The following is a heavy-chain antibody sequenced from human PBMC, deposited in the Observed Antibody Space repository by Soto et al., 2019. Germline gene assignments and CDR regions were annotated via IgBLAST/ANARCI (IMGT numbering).Heavy chain of an antibody. Sequence: QVQLVESGGGVVQPGRSLRLSCAASGFTFSSYGMHWVRQAPGKGLEWVAVVWYDESNTFYADSVKGRVTISRDNSKYTLDLQMNSLRVEDTAVYYCAREPTASFDYLDYWGQGTLVTVSS. CDR1: GFTFSSYG. CDR3: AREPTASFDYLDY. J-gene: IGHJ4*02. D-gene: IGHD3-16*01. CDR2: VWYDESNT. V-gene: IGHV3-33*01.